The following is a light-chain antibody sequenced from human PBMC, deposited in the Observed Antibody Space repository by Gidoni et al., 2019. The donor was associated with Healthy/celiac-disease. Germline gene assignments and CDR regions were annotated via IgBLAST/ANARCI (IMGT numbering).Light chain of an antibody. Sequence: DIQMTQSPSSLSASVGDRVTITCRASQSISSYVKWYQQKPGKAPKLLIYAASSLQSGVPSRFRGSGSGTEFTLTISRLQPEDFANYYCQQSYSTPLTFGGGTKVEIK. V-gene: IGKV1-39*01. J-gene: IGKJ4*01. CDR2: AAS. CDR3: QQSYSTPLT. CDR1: QSISSY.